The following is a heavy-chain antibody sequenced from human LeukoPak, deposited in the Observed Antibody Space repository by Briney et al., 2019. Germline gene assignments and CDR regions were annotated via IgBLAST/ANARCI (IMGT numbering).Heavy chain of an antibody. D-gene: IGHD1-26*01. CDR3: ARGSLVGAADY. J-gene: IGHJ4*02. CDR2: INPSGGST. V-gene: IGHV1-46*01. CDR1: GYTFTSYY. Sequence: ASVKVSFKASGYTFTSYYMHWVRQALGQGLEWMGIINPSGGSTSYAQKLQGRVTMTTDTSTSTAYMELRSLRSDDTAVYYCARGSLVGAADYWGQGTLVTVSS.